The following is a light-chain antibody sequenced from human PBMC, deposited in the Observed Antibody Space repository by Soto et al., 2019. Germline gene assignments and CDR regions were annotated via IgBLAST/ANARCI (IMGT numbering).Light chain of an antibody. Sequence: DIQLTQSPSFLSASVGDRVTITCRASQGISSSLAWFQQKPGKALKLLIYAASTLQSRVPSRFSGSGSGTDFTLTINSLQPEDFATYYCQQVNTYPHTFGQGTKLEIK. CDR2: AAS. V-gene: IGKV1-9*01. CDR3: QQVNTYPHT. CDR1: QGISSS. J-gene: IGKJ2*01.